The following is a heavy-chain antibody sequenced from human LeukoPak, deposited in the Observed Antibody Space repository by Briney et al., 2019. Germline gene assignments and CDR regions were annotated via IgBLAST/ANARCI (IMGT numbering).Heavy chain of an antibody. D-gene: IGHD2-15*01. CDR3: ATGSDVVIVAPAY. Sequence: GQSLRLSCATSGFRFGAFAMHWVRQAPGKGPEWLGIIWHDGSLKYYVDSVKGRFSISRDNSKNTVYLQMNSLKTDDTAMYYCATGSDVVIVAPAYWGQGALVVVSS. V-gene: IGHV3-33*03. J-gene: IGHJ4*02. CDR1: GFRFGAFA. CDR2: IWHDGSLK.